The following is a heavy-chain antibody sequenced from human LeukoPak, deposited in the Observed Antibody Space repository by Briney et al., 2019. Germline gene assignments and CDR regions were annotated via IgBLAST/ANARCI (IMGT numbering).Heavy chain of an antibody. D-gene: IGHD5-12*01. CDR2: IYTGGST. V-gene: IGHV4-4*07. J-gene: IGHJ4*02. CDR1: GGSISSYY. CDR3: ARDGRPLEVAGYEHYFDY. Sequence: SETLSLTCTVSGGSISSYYWSWIRQPAGKGLEWIGRIYTGGSTNYNPSLKSRVTMSVDTSKNQFSLKLSSVTAADTAVYYCARDGRPLEVAGYEHYFDYWGQGTLVTVSS.